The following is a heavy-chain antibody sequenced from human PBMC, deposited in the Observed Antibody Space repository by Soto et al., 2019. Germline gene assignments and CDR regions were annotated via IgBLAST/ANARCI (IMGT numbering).Heavy chain of an antibody. CDR1: GFTFSSYA. J-gene: IGHJ3*02. V-gene: IGHV3-23*01. CDR3: AADYYDSSGYYPFDAFDI. D-gene: IGHD3-22*01. CDR2: ISGSGGST. Sequence: PGGSLRLSCAASGFTFSSYAMSWVRQAPGKGLEWVSAISGSGGSTYYADSVKGRFTTSRDNSKNTLYLQMNSLRAEDTAVYYCAADYYDSSGYYPFDAFDIWGQGTMVTVSS.